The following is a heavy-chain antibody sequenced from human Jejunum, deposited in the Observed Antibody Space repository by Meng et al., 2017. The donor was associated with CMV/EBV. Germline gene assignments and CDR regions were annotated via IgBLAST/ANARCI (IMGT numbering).Heavy chain of an antibody. CDR3: ARDLTNKWFYY. CDR1: GDPISSGSHS. V-gene: IGHV4-39*07. D-gene: IGHD1-26*01. Sequence: RFQESGPGLVKPAEPLSLTCTASGDPISSGSHSWAWFRQPPGKRLEWIGSMYFSGIADYNPSLKSRVTISLHATQKQFSLRLTSVTAADSAVYFCARDLTNKWFYYWGQGTLVTVFS. J-gene: IGHJ4*02. CDR2: MYFSGIA.